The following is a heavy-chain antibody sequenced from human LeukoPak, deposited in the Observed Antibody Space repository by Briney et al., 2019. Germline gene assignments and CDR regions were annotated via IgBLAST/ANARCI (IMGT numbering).Heavy chain of an antibody. CDR2: INPKSGGP. CDR3: ARTSNYGRFDY. Sequence: ASVKVSCKASGYTFTAYYIHWVRQAPGQGLEWMGWINPKSGGPEYAQKFQGRVTMTRDTSISTVYVELSSLRSDDSAVYYCARTSNYGRFDYWGQGTLVTVSS. D-gene: IGHD3-10*01. J-gene: IGHJ4*02. CDR1: GYTFTAYY. V-gene: IGHV1-2*02.